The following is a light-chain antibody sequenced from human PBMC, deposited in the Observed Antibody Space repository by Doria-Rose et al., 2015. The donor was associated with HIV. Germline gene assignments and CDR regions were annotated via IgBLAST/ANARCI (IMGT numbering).Light chain of an antibody. Sequence: DIVITQSPAIMSASPGEKVTISCSASSSVNYMYWYQQKPGSSPKPWIYRTSNLASGVPARFSGSGSGTSYSLTISTMEAEDAATYYCQQYHIYPRTFGGGTKLEIK. J-gene: IGKJ4*02. CDR3: QQYHIYPRT. CDR2: RTS. CDR1: SSVNYM. V-gene: IGKV3-15*01.